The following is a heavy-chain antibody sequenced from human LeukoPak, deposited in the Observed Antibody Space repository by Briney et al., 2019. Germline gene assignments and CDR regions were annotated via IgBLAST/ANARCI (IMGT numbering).Heavy chain of an antibody. V-gene: IGHV3-20*04. CDR3: AKEMESSPPPDY. CDR1: GFTFDDYG. D-gene: IGHD6-13*01. Sequence: GGSLRLSCAASGFTFDDYGVSWVRQAPGKGLEWVAGINWITGSTGYADSVKGRFTISRDNSKNTLYLQMNSLRAEDTAVYYCAKEMESSPPPDYWGQGTLVTVSS. CDR2: INWITGST. J-gene: IGHJ4*02.